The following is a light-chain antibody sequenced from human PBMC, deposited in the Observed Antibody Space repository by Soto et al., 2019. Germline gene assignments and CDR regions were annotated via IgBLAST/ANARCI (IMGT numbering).Light chain of an antibody. Sequence: EIVMTQSPATLSVSPGERATLSCTTSHYIYSNVAWFQQRRGQAPRLVIYRASTRATGTPARFSGSRSGPEFTLTITSLQSEDFALYYCQHYHNLWTFGQGTEVEIK. CDR3: QHYHNLWT. CDR2: RAS. V-gene: IGKV3-15*01. J-gene: IGKJ1*01. CDR1: HYIYSN.